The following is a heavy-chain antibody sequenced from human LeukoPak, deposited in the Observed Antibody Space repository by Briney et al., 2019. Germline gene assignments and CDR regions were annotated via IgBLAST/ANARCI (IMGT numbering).Heavy chain of an antibody. CDR1: GGSFSGYY. J-gene: IGHJ6*02. Sequence: PSETLSLTCAVYGGSFSGYYWSWIRQPPGKGLEWIGEINHSGSTNYNPSLKSRVTISVDTSKNQFSLKLSSVTAADTAVYYCARVRKDYCYYYGMDVWGQGTTVTVSS. V-gene: IGHV4-34*01. CDR3: ARVRKDYCYYYGMDV. CDR2: INHSGST.